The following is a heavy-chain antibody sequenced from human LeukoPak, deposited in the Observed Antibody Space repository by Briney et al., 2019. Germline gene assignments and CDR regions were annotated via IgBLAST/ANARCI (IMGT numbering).Heavy chain of an antibody. Sequence: SETLSLTCTVSGGSISSSSYYWVWIRQPPGKGLEWIGSIYYSGSTYYNPSLKSRVTIAVYTSKNQLSLKLMSVTAADTAVYSCARDVKQQLRNWFDHWGQGTLVTVSS. V-gene: IGHV4-39*07. D-gene: IGHD6-13*01. CDR1: GGSISSSSYY. CDR2: IYYSGST. CDR3: ARDVKQQLRNWFDH. J-gene: IGHJ5*02.